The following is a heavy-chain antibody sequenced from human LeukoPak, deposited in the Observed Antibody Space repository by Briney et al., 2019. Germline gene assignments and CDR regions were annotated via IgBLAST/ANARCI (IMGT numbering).Heavy chain of an antibody. D-gene: IGHD3-10*01. CDR3: ARDAMVRGADVDY. CDR2: IYSGGST. Sequence: GGSLRLSCAASGFTVSSNYMSWVRQAPGEGLEWVSVIYSGGSTYYADSVKGRFTISRDNSKNTLYLQMNSLRAEDTAVYYCARDAMVRGADVDYWGQGTLVTVSS. CDR1: GFTVSSNY. V-gene: IGHV3-53*01. J-gene: IGHJ4*02.